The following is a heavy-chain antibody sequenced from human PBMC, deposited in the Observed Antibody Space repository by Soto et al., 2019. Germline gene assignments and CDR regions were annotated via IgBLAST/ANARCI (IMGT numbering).Heavy chain of an antibody. D-gene: IGHD3-3*01. CDR1: GYTFTRHY. CDR3: TRGLERYYFDY. J-gene: IGHJ4*02. Sequence: QVQLVQSGAEVKKPGASVKVSCKASGYTFTRHYMHWVRQSPGQGLEWMGIINPSSGTISHAQKFQGRVTVTRDTSTSSVCVELRSLKSEDTAVYYCTRGLERYYFDYWGQGTLVTVSS. V-gene: IGHV1-46*03. CDR2: INPSSGTI.